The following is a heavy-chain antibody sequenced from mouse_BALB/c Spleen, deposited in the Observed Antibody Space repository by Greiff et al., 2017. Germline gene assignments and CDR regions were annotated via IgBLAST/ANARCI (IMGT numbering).Heavy chain of an antibody. J-gene: IGHJ3*01. CDR1: GYTFSSYW. CDR2: ILPGSGST. CDR3: ARSITTTGAWFAY. D-gene: IGHD2-4*01. Sequence: VKLQQSGAELMKPGASVKISCKATGYTFSSYWIEWVKQRPGHGLEWIGEILPGSGSTNYNEKFKGKATFTADTSSNTAYMQLSSLTSEDSAVYYCARSITTTGAWFAYWGQGTLVTVS. V-gene: IGHV1-9*01.